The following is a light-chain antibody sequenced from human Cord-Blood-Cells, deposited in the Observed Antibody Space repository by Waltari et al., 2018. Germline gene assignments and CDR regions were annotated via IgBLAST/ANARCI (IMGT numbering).Light chain of an antibody. V-gene: IGKV3-20*01. J-gene: IGKJ1*01. CDR1: QSVSSSY. Sequence: DIVLTQSPGTLSLSPGERATLSCRASQSVSSSYIAWYQQKPGQATRLLIYGASCRATGIPDRFSGSGSGTDFTLTISILEPEDFAVYYCQQYGSSPWTFGQGTKVEIK. CDR2: GAS. CDR3: QQYGSSPWT.